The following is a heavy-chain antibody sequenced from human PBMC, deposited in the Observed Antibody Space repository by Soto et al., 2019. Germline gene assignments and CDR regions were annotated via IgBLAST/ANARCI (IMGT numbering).Heavy chain of an antibody. D-gene: IGHD3-3*01. CDR3: ARDLEVYYDFWSGYFDP. Sequence: ASVKVSCKDSGYTYTSYARHWVRQAPGQRLEWMGWINAGNGNTKYSQKFQGRVTITRDTSASTAYMELSSLRSEDTAVYYCARDLEVYYDFWSGYFDPWGQGTLVTVSS. J-gene: IGHJ5*02. CDR2: INAGNGNT. CDR1: GYTYTSYA. V-gene: IGHV1-3*01.